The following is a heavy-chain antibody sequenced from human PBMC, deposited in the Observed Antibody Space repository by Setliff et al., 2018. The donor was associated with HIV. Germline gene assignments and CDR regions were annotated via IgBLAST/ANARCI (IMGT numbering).Heavy chain of an antibody. Sequence: SVKVSCKASGGTFSGYAINWVRQAPGQGLEWMGGIIPVFDTANYAQKFQGRVTIAADESTSTSSMELSSLGSEDTAVYYCARVNGGNSPYYFDSWGQGTLVTVSS. CDR1: GGTFSGYA. J-gene: IGHJ4*02. V-gene: IGHV1-69*13. CDR3: ARVNGGNSPYYFDS. CDR2: IIPVFDTA. D-gene: IGHD2-21*02.